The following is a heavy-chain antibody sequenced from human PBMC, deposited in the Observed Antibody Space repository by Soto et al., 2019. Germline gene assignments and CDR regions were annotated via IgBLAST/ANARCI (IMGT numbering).Heavy chain of an antibody. V-gene: IGHV4-30-4*01. J-gene: IGHJ4*02. CDR3: ARESNLHVFDY. CDR2: TNGEGSA. CDR1: GDSISSAVSY. Sequence: SETLSLTCTVSGDSISSAVSYWSGVRQPPGKGLEWIGETNGEGSAFYNPSLKTRVAISLDTPKNQFSLKLSSMTAADTAVYYCARESNLHVFDYWGQGTLVTVS.